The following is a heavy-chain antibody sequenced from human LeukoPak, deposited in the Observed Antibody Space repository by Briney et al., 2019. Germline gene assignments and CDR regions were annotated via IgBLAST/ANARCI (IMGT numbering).Heavy chain of an antibody. CDR2: IDPSDSYT. D-gene: IGHD5-18*01. CDR1: GYSFTNYW. Sequence: GESLKISCKGSGYSFTNYWISWVRPMPGKGLEWMGRIDPSDSYTNYSPSFQGHVTISADKSVSTAYLQWSSLKASDTAIYYCARLRGYTYGYSDYWGQGTLVTVSS. CDR3: ARLRGYTYGYSDY. J-gene: IGHJ4*02. V-gene: IGHV5-10-1*01.